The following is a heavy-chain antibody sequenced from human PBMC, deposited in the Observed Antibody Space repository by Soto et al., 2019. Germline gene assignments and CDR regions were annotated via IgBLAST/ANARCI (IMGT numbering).Heavy chain of an antibody. J-gene: IGHJ6*02. D-gene: IGHD2-15*01. CDR2: MLYSGLT. V-gene: IGHV4-59*04. Sequence: SETLSLTCTVSGDSISSYYWSWIRQPAGKGLEWIGGMLYSGLTYYNPSLKSRVTLSVDTSKNQFSVRLNSVTASDTAVYYCAPLSVSLSGPYGIHVWGQGTTVTVSS. CDR1: GDSISSYY. CDR3: APLSVSLSGPYGIHV.